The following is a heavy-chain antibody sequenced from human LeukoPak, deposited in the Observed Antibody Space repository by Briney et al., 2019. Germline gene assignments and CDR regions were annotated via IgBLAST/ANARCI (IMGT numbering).Heavy chain of an antibody. CDR1: GGSISSYY. J-gene: IGHJ5*02. CDR2: IYYSGST. CDR3: ARDLYDFWSGPPPLGGWFDP. D-gene: IGHD3-3*01. V-gene: IGHV4-59*01. Sequence: SETLSLTCTVSGGSISSYYWSWIRQPPGKGLEWIGYIYYSGSTNYNPSLKSRVTISVDTSKNQFSLKLSSVTAADTAVYYCARDLYDFWSGPPPLGGWFDPWGQGTLVTVSS.